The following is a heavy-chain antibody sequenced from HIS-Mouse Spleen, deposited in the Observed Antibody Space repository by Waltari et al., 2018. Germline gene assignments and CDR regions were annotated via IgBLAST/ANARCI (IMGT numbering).Heavy chain of an antibody. CDR2: IYYSGST. CDR1: GGPIRSSSYY. D-gene: IGHD6-13*01. V-gene: IGHV4-39*07. CDR3: AREIPYSSSWYDWYFDL. Sequence: QLQLQESGPGLVKPSATLSLTCTVSGGPIRSSSYYWGWVRQPPGKGLEWSGSIYYSGSTYYNPSIKSRVTISVDTSKNQFSLKLSSVTAADTTVYYCAREIPYSSSWYDWYFDLWGRGTLVTVS. J-gene: IGHJ2*01.